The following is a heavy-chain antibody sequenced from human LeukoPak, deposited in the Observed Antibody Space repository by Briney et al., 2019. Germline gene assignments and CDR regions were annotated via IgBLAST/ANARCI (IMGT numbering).Heavy chain of an antibody. CDR2: IHHSGST. D-gene: IGHD1-26*01. Sequence: SETLSLTCAVSGGSIRSINWWSWVRQPPGKGLEWIGEIHHSGSTNYNSSLKSRVTISVDKSKNQFSLKLNSETAADTAVYYCAKVGPTSSYFDYWGQGTLVTVSS. CDR3: AKVGPTSSYFDY. CDR1: GGSIRSINW. V-gene: IGHV4-4*02. J-gene: IGHJ4*02.